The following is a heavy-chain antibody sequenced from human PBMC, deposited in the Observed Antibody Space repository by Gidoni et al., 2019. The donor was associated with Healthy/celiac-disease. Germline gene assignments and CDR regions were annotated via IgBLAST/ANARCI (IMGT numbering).Heavy chain of an antibody. J-gene: IGHJ6*02. CDR1: GYTFTSYD. CDR2: MNHNSGNT. D-gene: IGHD2-2*02. Sequence: QVQLVQSGAEVKKPGASVKVSCKASGYTFTSYDINWVRQATGQGLEWMGWMNHNSGNTGYAQKFQGRVTMTRNTSISTAYMELSSLRSEDTAVYYCARGPGCSSTSCYTLFYYYYGMDVWGQGTTVTVSS. V-gene: IGHV1-8*01. CDR3: ARGPGCSSTSCYTLFYYYYGMDV.